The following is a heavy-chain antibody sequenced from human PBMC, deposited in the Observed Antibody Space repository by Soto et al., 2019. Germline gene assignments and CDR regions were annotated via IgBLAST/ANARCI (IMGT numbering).Heavy chain of an antibody. CDR3: ARPQQMYYDFWSGFSAGMDV. V-gene: IGHV1-69*13. CDR1: GGTFSSYA. CDR2: IIPIFGTA. Sequence: GASVKVSCKASGGTFSSYAISWVRQAPGQGLEWMGGIIPIFGTANYAQKFQGRVTITADESTSTAYMELSSLRSEDTAVYYCARPQQMYYDFWSGFSAGMDVWGQGTTVTVSS. D-gene: IGHD3-3*01. J-gene: IGHJ6*02.